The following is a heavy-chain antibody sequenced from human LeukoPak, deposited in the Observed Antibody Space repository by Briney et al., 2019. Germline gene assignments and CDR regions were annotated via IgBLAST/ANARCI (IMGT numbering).Heavy chain of an antibody. V-gene: IGHV3-21*01. CDR2: ISSSSSYI. J-gene: IGHJ6*03. CDR1: RFTFSSYS. D-gene: IGHD3-10*01. Sequence: GGSLRLSCAASRFTFSSYSMNWVRQAPGKGLEWVSSISSSSSYIYYADSVKGRFTISRDNAKNSLYLQMNSLRAEDTAVYYCAREAGITMVRGVIYYYYYYMDVWGKGTTVTVSS. CDR3: AREAGITMVRGVIYYYYYYMDV.